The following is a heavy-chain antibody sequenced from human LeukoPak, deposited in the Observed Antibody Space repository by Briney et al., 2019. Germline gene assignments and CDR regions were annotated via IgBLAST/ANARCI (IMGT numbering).Heavy chain of an antibody. CDR2: IYSGGTT. CDR3: ARGGSNYLYFDS. D-gene: IGHD4-11*01. CDR1: GFTVSSNY. J-gene: IGHJ4*02. V-gene: IGHV3-53*01. Sequence: GGSLRLSCAASGFTVSSNYMSWVRQAPGKGLEWVSAIYSGGTTYYEDSVQGRFSISRVNSQNTLYLQQHSIRGHDTAVLYCARGGSNYLYFDSWGQETLATVSS.